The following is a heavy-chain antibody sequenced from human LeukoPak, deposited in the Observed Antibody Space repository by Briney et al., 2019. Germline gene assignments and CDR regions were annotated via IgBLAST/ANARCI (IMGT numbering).Heavy chain of an antibody. V-gene: IGHV4-30-4*01. Sequence: SSETLSLTCTVSGGSISSGDYYWSWIRQPPGKGLEWIGYIYYGGSTYYNPSLKSRVTISVDTSKNQFSLKLTSVTAADTAVYYCARTIFGDFDYWGQGTLVTVSS. CDR2: IYYGGST. D-gene: IGHD3-3*01. CDR3: ARTIFGDFDY. J-gene: IGHJ4*02. CDR1: GGSISSGDYY.